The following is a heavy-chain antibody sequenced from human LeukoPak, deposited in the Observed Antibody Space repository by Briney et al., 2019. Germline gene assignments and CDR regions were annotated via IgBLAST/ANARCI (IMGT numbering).Heavy chain of an antibody. J-gene: IGHJ6*04. CDR2: IIPIFGTA. D-gene: IGHD6-13*01. CDR1: GGTFSSYA. CDR3: ARATCQLEGCNYYYYYGMDV. Sequence: GASVKVSCKASGGTFSSYAISWVRQAPGQGLEWMGGIIPIFGTANYAQKFQGRVTITADESTSTAYMELSSLRSEDTAVYYCARATCQLEGCNYYYYYGMDVWGKGTTVTVSS. V-gene: IGHV1-69*01.